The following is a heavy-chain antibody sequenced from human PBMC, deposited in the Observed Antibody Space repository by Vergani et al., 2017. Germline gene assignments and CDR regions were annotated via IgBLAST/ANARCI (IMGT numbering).Heavy chain of an antibody. J-gene: IGHJ4*02. CDR3: ARVPLYSNYLTDY. Sequence: QVQLQESGPGLVKPSQTLSLTCTVSGGSISSGSYYWSWIRQPAGKGLEWIGRIYTSGSTNYNPSLKSRVTISVDTSKNQFSLKLSSVTAAATAVYYCARVPLYSNYLTDYWGQGTLVTVSS. V-gene: IGHV4-61*02. CDR2: IYTSGST. D-gene: IGHD4-11*01. CDR1: GGSISSGSYY.